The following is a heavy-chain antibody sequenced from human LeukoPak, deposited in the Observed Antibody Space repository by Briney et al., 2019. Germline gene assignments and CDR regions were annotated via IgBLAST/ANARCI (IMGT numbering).Heavy chain of an antibody. CDR3: ARVVGAWYSSSWAEDYYYYMDV. CDR2: IYYSGST. D-gene: IGHD6-13*01. Sequence: PSETLSLTCTVSGGSISSYYWSWIRQPPGKGLEWIGYIYYSGSTNYNPSLKSRVTISVDTSKNQFSLKLSSVTAADTAVYYCARVVGAWYSSSWAEDYYYYMDVWGKGTTVTVSS. V-gene: IGHV4-59*01. CDR1: GGSISSYY. J-gene: IGHJ6*03.